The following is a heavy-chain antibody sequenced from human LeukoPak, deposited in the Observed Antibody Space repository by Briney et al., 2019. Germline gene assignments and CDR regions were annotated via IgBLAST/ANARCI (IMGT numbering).Heavy chain of an antibody. Sequence: GGSLRLSCAASGFTFSSYAMIWVRQAPGKGLEWVSGISGSGGSTYYADSVKGRFTISRDNAKNSLYLQMNSLRAEDTAVYYCARGRGSGHKENWFDPWGQGTLVTVSS. J-gene: IGHJ5*02. D-gene: IGHD6-19*01. CDR1: GFTFSSYA. CDR3: ARGRGSGHKENWFDP. CDR2: ISGSGGST. V-gene: IGHV3-23*01.